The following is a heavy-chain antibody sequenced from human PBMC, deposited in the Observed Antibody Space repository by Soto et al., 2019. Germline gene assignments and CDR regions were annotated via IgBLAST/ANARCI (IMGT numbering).Heavy chain of an antibody. CDR2: IRTKANRYTT. D-gene: IGHD1-20*01. Sequence: EVQLVETGGGLVQPGGSLRLSCAASGFTFSDSAMHWVRQAPGRGLEWVGRIRTKANRYTTSYGASVIGRFTISRDDSRNTAYLQMNSLRTEDTAVYYCTRHVISNWKANGFDIWCQGTMVTVSS. V-gene: IGHV3-73*01. CDR1: GFTFSDSA. J-gene: IGHJ3*02. CDR3: TRHVISNWKANGFDI.